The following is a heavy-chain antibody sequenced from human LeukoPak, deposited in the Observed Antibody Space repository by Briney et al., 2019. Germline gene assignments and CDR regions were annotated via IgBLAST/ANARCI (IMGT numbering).Heavy chain of an antibody. Sequence: ASVKVSCKASGGTFSSYAISWVRQAPGQGLEWMGGIIPIFGTANYAQKFQGRVTITADESTSTAYMELSSLRSEDTAVYYCARGPEYGSSKGYGMDVWGQGTTVTVSS. CDR1: GGTFSSYA. V-gene: IGHV1-69*13. J-gene: IGHJ6*02. D-gene: IGHD3-10*01. CDR3: ARGPEYGSSKGYGMDV. CDR2: IIPIFGTA.